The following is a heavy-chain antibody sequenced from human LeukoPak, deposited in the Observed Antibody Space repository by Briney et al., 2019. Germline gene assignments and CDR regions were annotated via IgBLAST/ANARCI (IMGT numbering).Heavy chain of an antibody. D-gene: IGHD2-2*01. V-gene: IGHV1-2*02. Sequence: ASVKVSCKTSGDTFTDYYMHWVRQAPGQGLEWMGWINPKSGDTNYVQNFQGRVTMTRDTSISIAYMELSSLRSDDTAVYYCARDFLGYCTTTNCYDVVFDLWGQGTLVTVSS. CDR2: INPKSGDT. J-gene: IGHJ4*02. CDR3: ARDFLGYCTTTNCYDVVFDL. CDR1: GDTFTDYY.